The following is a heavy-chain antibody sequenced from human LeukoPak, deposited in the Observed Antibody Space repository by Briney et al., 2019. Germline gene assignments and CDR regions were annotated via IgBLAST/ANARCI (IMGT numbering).Heavy chain of an antibody. V-gene: IGHV4-4*07. D-gene: IGHD3-22*01. CDR3: ARDRYYDRYYFDY. CDR2: IYARGST. CDR1: GGSISNYY. Sequence: SETLSLTCTVSGGSISNYYWSWIRQPAGKGLEWIGRIYARGSTSYNPSLRSRVTMSVDTSKNQFSLKLTSVTAADTAVYYCARDRYYDRYYFDYWGQRTLVTVSS. J-gene: IGHJ4*02.